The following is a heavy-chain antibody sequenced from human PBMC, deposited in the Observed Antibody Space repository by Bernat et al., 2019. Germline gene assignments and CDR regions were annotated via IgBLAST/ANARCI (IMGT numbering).Heavy chain of an antibody. V-gene: IGHV4-39*01. CDR2: IYYSGST. Sequence: QLQLQESGPGLVKPSETLSLTCTVSGGSISSSSYYWGWIRQPPGKGLEWIGSIYYSGSTYYNPSLKSRVTISVDTSKNQCSLKLSSVTAAETAVYYCARWPPIAVGGKGLDYWGQGTLVTVSS. D-gene: IGHD6-19*01. CDR1: GGSISSSSYY. CDR3: ARWPPIAVGGKGLDY. J-gene: IGHJ4*02.